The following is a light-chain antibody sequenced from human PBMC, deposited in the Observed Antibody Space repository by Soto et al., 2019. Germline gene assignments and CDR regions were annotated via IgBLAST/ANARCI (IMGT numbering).Light chain of an antibody. Sequence: QSALTQPASVSASPGQSITISCTGTSSDIGAYNSVSWYQQHPGKAPQLMIYDVSYRTSGISSRFSGSKSGNTASLTISGLQADDDADYYCASYTSARIRVFGGGTQLTVL. CDR2: DVS. J-gene: IGLJ2*01. V-gene: IGLV2-14*01. CDR1: SSDIGAYNS. CDR3: ASYTSARIRV.